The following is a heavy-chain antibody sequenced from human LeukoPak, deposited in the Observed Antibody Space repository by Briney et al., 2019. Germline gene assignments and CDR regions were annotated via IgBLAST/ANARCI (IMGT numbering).Heavy chain of an antibody. CDR2: ISYNGGST. D-gene: IGHD4/OR15-4a*01. CDR3: VNPPNYGAYYYGMDV. CDR1: GFTFTNYA. V-gene: IGHV3-23*01. Sequence: PGGSLRLSCAASGFTFTNYAMSWVRQAPGKGLDWVSAISYNGGSTYYSDTVKGRVTISRDNSKNTVYLQMNSLSAEDTAVYYCVNPPNYGAYYYGMDVWGKGTTVTVSS. J-gene: IGHJ6*04.